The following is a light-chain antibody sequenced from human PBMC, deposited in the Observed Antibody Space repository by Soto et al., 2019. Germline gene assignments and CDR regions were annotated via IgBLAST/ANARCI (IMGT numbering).Light chain of an antibody. V-gene: IGLV2-23*01. CDR1: SSDFGSYNF. Sequence: QSVLTQPASVSGSPGQSVTISCTGTSSDFGSYNFVSWYQRHPGKVPKVIIYETSKRPSGVSDRFSGPKSGNTASLTISGLQAEDEADYYCFSFTSTHTHVFGSGTKLTVL. CDR2: ETS. CDR3: FSFTSTHTHV. J-gene: IGLJ1*01.